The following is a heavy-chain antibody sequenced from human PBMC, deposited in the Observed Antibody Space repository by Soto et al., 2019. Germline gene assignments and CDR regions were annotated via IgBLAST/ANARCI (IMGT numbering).Heavy chain of an antibody. Sequence: QEQLQESGPGLVKPSETLSLTCTVSGGSISSYYWSWIRQPPGKGLEWIGYIYYSGSTNYYPSLKSPVTRSVDTSKNQFSLKLSSVTAADTAVYYCARTVVVGATYFDYWGQGTLVTVSS. CDR1: GGSISSYY. CDR3: ARTVVVGATYFDY. CDR2: IYYSGST. J-gene: IGHJ4*02. V-gene: IGHV4-59*01. D-gene: IGHD1-26*01.